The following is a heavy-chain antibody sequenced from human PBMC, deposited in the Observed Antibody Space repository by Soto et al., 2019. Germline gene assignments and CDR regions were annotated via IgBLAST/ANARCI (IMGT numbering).Heavy chain of an antibody. CDR2: IIPIFGTI. Sequence: QVQLVQSGTEVRKPGSSVKVSCKASGGTFDSNAISWVRLAPGQGLEWMGGIIPIFGTINNAQKFQDRVTITAAESANIVYRELSSLRSEDTAIYYCAGEGLTFVPGALGGAFDIWGQGTLVTVSS. V-gene: IGHV1-69*12. CDR1: GGTFDSNA. CDR3: AGEGLTFVPGALGGAFDI. J-gene: IGHJ3*02. D-gene: IGHD3-10*01.